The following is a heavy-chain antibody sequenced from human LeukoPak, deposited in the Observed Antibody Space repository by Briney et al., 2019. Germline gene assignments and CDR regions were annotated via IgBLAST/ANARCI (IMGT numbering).Heavy chain of an antibody. Sequence: PGGSLRLSCAASGFTFSSYGMHWVRQAPGKGLEWVAVIWYDGSNKYYADSVKGRFTISRDNSKNTLYLQMNSLRAEDTAVYYCARAKLRFLEWLPSDYWSQGTLVTVSS. J-gene: IGHJ4*02. D-gene: IGHD3-3*01. CDR3: ARAKLRFLEWLPSDY. CDR1: GFTFSSYG. CDR2: IWYDGSNK. V-gene: IGHV3-33*01.